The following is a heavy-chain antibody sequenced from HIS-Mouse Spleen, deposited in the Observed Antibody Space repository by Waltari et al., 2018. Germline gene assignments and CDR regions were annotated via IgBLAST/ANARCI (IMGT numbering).Heavy chain of an antibody. J-gene: IGHJ2*01. Sequence: QLQLQESGPGLVKPSETLSLTCTVSGGSSSSSSYYWGWIRQPTGKGLEWTGSIYYSGSTYYNPSLKSRVTISVDTSKNQFSLKLSSVTAADTAVYYCAREIPYSSSWYDWYFDLWGRGTLVTVSS. CDR2: IYYSGST. V-gene: IGHV4-39*07. CDR1: GGSSSSSSYY. CDR3: AREIPYSSSWYDWYFDL. D-gene: IGHD6-13*01.